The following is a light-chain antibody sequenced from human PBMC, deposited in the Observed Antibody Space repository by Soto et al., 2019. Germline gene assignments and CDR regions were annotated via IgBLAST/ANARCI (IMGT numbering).Light chain of an antibody. CDR3: QQYGTSPRT. V-gene: IGKV3-20*01. CDR2: DAS. J-gene: IGKJ2*01. Sequence: EIVLTQSPGTLSLSPGERATLSCRASQSVSSSYLAWYQQKPGQAPRLLIYDASTRATGIPARFSGSGSGTDFTLTIRRLEPEDFAVYYCQQYGTSPRTFGQGTKVDIK. CDR1: QSVSSSY.